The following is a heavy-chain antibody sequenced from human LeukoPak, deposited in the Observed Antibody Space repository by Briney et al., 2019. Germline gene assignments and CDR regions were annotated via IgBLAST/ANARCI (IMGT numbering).Heavy chain of an antibody. J-gene: IGHJ4*02. CDR1: GDSISSHSGDYY. Sequence: SQTLSLTCTVSGDSISSHSGDYYWSWIRQPAGRGLEWVGRVLTTGNTDYNASLEGRVTISLDTSKDQFSLNLTSVTAADTAVYFCDRLGSGTLKFDTWGQGILVTVSS. CDR3: DRLGSGTLKFDT. V-gene: IGHV4-61*02. D-gene: IGHD1-7*01. CDR2: VLTTGNT.